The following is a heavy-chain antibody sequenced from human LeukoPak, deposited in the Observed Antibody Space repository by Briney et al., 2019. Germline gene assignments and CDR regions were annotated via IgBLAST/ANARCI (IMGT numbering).Heavy chain of an antibody. J-gene: IGHJ4*02. CDR1: GGSISSGGYS. V-gene: IGHV4-30-2*03. CDR2: IYHSGST. Sequence: SETLSLTCAVSGGSISSGGYSWSWIRQPPGKGLEWIGYIYHSGSTYYNPSLKSRVTISVDTSKNQFSLKLSSVTAADTAVYYCARQGLGVWFGEEGYFDYWGQGTLVTVSS. CDR3: ARQGLGVWFGEEGYFDY. D-gene: IGHD3-10*01.